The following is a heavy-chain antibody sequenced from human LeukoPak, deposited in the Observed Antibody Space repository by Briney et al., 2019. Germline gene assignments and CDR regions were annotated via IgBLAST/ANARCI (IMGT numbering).Heavy chain of an antibody. V-gene: IGHV3-73*01. Sequence: GGSLRLSCAASGLTFSGSAMHWVRQASGKGLEWVGRIRSKANNYATASAASVKGRFTFSRDDSKNTAYLQMNSLKTEDTAVYYCTSSGSYLDAFDIWGQGTVVTVSS. J-gene: IGHJ3*02. D-gene: IGHD1-26*01. CDR3: TSSGSYLDAFDI. CDR2: IRSKANNYAT. CDR1: GLTFSGSA.